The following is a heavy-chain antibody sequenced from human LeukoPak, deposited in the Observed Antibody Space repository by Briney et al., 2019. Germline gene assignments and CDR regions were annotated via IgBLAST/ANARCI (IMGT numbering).Heavy chain of an antibody. J-gene: IGHJ5*02. Sequence: SETLSLTCTVSGASINNYYWSWIRQPPGKGLEWIGRIHGGGSTNYNPSLTSRVPVSIDTSKNQFSLKLSSMTAAETAVYYCARDLASPPYHWFHLWAQGPLVTVSS. D-gene: IGHD2-2*01. CDR1: GASINNYY. CDR3: ARDLASPPYHWFHL. CDR2: IHGGGST. V-gene: IGHV4-4*07.